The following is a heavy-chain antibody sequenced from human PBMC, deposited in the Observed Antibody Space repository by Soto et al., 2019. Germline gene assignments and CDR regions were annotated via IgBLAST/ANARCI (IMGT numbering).Heavy chain of an antibody. CDR3: ATGYSSGWYAFDY. CDR2: FDPEDGET. Sequence: ASVKVSCKVSGYTLAELSMHCVRQAPGKGLEWMGGFDPEDGETIYAQKFQGRVTMTEDTSTDTAYMELSSLRSEDTAVYYCATGYSSGWYAFDYWGQGTLVTVSS. CDR1: GYTLAELS. V-gene: IGHV1-24*01. J-gene: IGHJ4*02. D-gene: IGHD6-19*01.